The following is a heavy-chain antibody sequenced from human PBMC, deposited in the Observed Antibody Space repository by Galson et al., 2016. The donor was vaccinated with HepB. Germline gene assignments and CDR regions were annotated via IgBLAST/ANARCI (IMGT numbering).Heavy chain of an antibody. D-gene: IGHD3-10*01. J-gene: IGHJ4*02. CDR3: SREMTGSYFD. CDR2: IRGDGLVS. CDR1: GFTFNAHW. V-gene: IGHV3-7*01. Sequence: SLRLSCAASGFTFNAHWMNWVRQAPGKGLEWVANIRGDGLVSYYAGSVRGRFTISRDNAKNPLYLQMNGLRVDETAVYYCSREMTGSYFDGGQGTLVTVSS.